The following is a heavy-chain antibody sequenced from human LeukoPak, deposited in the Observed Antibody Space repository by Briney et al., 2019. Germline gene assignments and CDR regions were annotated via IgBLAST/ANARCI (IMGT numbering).Heavy chain of an antibody. J-gene: IGHJ5*02. CDR1: GGSISSYY. D-gene: IGHD2-2*01. V-gene: IGHV4-59*01. CDR2: IYYSGST. Sequence: SETLSLTCTVSGGSISSYYWSWIRQPPRKGLEWIWHIYYSGSTNYNPSLKSRVTISVDTSKNQFSLKLSSVTAADTAVYYCARDSLYCSSTSCYFNWFDPWGQGTLVTVSS. CDR3: ARDSLYCSSTSCYFNWFDP.